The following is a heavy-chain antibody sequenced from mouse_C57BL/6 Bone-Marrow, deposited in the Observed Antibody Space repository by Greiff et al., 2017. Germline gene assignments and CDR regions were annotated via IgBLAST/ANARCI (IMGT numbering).Heavy chain of an antibody. CDR2: INPSSGYT. J-gene: IGHJ2*01. CDR3: ARRYYCSPHFDYWGQGTTLTHFDY. V-gene: IGHV1-7*01. CDR1: GYTFTSYW. D-gene: IGHD1-1*01. Sequence: QVQLQQSGAELAKPGASVKLSCKASGYTFTSYWMHWVKQRPGQGLEWIGYINPSSGYTKYNQKFKDKATLTADKSSSTAYMQLSSLTYEDSAVYYCARRYYCSPHFDYWGQGTTLTHFDYWGQGTTLTVSS.